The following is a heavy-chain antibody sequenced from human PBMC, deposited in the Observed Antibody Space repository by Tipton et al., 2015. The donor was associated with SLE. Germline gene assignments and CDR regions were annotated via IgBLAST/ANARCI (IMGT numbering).Heavy chain of an antibody. D-gene: IGHD3-10*01. CDR3: ASGLRWSGVDQGVIPPFDY. J-gene: IGHJ4*02. CDR1: GGSISGYY. CDR2: VYSSGST. V-gene: IGHV4-59*01. Sequence: LRLSCTVSGGSISGYYWSWIRQSPGEGLEWIGYVYSSGSTHYNPSLKSRVTISVDASKNQFSLRLTSVTAADTAVYYCASGLRWSGVDQGVIPPFDYWGQGTLVTVSS.